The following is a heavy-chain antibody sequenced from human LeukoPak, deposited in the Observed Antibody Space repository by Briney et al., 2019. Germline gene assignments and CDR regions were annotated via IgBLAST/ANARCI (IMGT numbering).Heavy chain of an antibody. D-gene: IGHD7-27*01. CDR3: ARERTGDLVDY. J-gene: IGHJ4*02. Sequence: SETLSLTCTVSGGSISIGGYYWSWIRQPAGKGLEWIGRIYTSGSTNYNPSLKSRVTISVDTSKNLFSLKLSSVTAADTAVYCCARERTGDLVDYWGQGTLVTVSS. CDR1: GGSISIGGYY. V-gene: IGHV4-61*02. CDR2: IYTSGST.